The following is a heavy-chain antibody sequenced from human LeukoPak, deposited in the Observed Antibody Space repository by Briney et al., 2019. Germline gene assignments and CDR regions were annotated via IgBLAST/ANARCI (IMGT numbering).Heavy chain of an antibody. V-gene: IGHV4-39*07. CDR2: IHNGGST. CDR3: ARDYDILTGSDY. CDR1: GDSIGNYY. J-gene: IGHJ4*02. D-gene: IGHD3-9*01. Sequence: SETLSLTCTVSGDSIGNYYWGWIRQPPGKGLEWIVSIHNGGSTYYNPSLKSRVTISVDTSKNQFSLKLSSVTAADTAVYYCARDYDILTGSDYWGQGTLVTVSS.